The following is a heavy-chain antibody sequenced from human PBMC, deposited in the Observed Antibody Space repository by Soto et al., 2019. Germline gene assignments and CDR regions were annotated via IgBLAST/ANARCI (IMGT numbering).Heavy chain of an antibody. Sequence: GGSLRLSCAASRFTFSSYWMSWVRQAPGKGLEWVASIRGGGGSTYYADPVKGRYTISRDNSENTLFLQMDSLRADDTAVYYCAKTSSPRYYYYYMAVWGRGTTVTVSS. CDR3: AKTSSPRYYYYYMAV. D-gene: IGHD2-15*01. V-gene: IGHV3-23*01. J-gene: IGHJ6*03. CDR2: IRGGGGST. CDR1: RFTFSSYW.